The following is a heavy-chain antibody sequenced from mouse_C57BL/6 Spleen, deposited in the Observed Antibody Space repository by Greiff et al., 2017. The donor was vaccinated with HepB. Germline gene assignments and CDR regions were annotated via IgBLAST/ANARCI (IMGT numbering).Heavy chain of an antibody. Sequence: VELMESGGGLVQPGGSLDFSCGTSGINFTDYYLRLVRQPPGEALEWLGFFRNKANGYHTEYSASVKGRFTISRDNSQSILYLQMNALRAEDSATYYCARYTLITTVVASYYAMDYWGQGTSVTVSS. CDR2: FRNKANGYHT. D-gene: IGHD1-1*01. V-gene: IGHV7-3*01. CDR3: ARYTLITTVVASYYAMDY. J-gene: IGHJ4*01. CDR1: GINFTDYY.